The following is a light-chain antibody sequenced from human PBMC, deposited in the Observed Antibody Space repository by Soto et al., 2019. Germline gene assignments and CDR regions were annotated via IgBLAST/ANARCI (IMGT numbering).Light chain of an antibody. Sequence: DIQMTQSPSSVSASVGDRVTITCRASQGISNWLAWYQQKPGKAPNLLIFAASSLQSGVPSRFSGSGSGTDFPLTISDLQPEDFSTYYCQQANSFPPTFVQGTKLEIK. J-gene: IGKJ2*01. V-gene: IGKV1-12*01. CDR3: QQANSFPPT. CDR2: AAS. CDR1: QGISNW.